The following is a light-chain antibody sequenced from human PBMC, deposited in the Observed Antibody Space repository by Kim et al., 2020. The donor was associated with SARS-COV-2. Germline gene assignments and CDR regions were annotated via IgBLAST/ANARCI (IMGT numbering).Light chain of an antibody. CDR3: SSYTTANTRL. Sequence: GQSITISGTGTSSDIGAFHYVSWFQQHPGRAPKLLIYDVSERPSGISNRFSGSTSGYTASLTISGLQAEDEADYYCSSYTTANTRLFGAGTKVTVL. CDR2: DVS. J-gene: IGLJ1*01. V-gene: IGLV2-14*03. CDR1: SSDIGAFHY.